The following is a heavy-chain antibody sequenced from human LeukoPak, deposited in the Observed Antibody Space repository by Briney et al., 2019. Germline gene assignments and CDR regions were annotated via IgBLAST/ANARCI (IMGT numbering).Heavy chain of an antibody. CDR1: GYTFTVYF. CDR3: ARELNYDSSGYYFDY. V-gene: IGHV1-2*02. CDR2: INPNSGGT. D-gene: IGHD3-22*01. J-gene: IGHJ4*02. Sequence: GASVTVPYKASGYTFTVYFMHWVRQAPGHGLEWLGWINPNSGGTNYAQKFQGRVTMTRDTSISTAYMELSRLRSDDTAVYYCARELNYDSSGYYFDYWGQGTLVTVSS.